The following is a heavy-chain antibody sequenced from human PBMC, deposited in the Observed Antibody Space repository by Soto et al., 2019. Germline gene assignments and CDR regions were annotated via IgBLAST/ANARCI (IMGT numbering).Heavy chain of an antibody. CDR3: ARDQVTFGGVLVSGN. CDR1: GYTFSNYG. D-gene: IGHD3-16*02. V-gene: IGHV1-18*01. J-gene: IGHJ4*02. CDR2: ISNYNGNT. Sequence: ASVKVSCKASGYTFSNYGISWVRQAPGQGLEWMGWISNYNGNTKYAQKFQGRVTMTTDGSTNTAYMELMTLRSADTAVYYCARDQVTFGGVLVSGNWGQGTLVTVSS.